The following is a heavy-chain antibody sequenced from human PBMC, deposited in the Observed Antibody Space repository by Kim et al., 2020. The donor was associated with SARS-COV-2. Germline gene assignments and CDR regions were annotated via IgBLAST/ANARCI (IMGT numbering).Heavy chain of an antibody. CDR2: INSDGSTI. D-gene: IGHD6-13*01. Sequence: GGSLRLSCAASGFTFSSYWMNWVRQAPGEGLVWVSHINSDGSTINYADSVKGRFTISRDNAKNTLYLQMNSLKGEDTAVYYCARGLYSGSWIASGYWGQGTLVTVCS. CDR1: GFTFSSYW. V-gene: IGHV3-74*01. CDR3: ARGLYSGSWIASGY. J-gene: IGHJ4*02.